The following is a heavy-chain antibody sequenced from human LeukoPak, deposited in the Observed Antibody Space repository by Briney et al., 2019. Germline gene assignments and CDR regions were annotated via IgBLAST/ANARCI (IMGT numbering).Heavy chain of an antibody. CDR3: ARDESWDSSSWYTKGDAFDI. Sequence: SETLSLTRTVSGGSISSSSYYWGWIRQPPGKGLEWIGRIYTSGSTNYNPSLKSRVTMSVDTSKNQFSLKLSSVTAADTAVYYCARDESWDSSSWYTKGDAFDIWGQGTMVTVSS. CDR2: IYTSGST. J-gene: IGHJ3*02. CDR1: GGSISSSSYY. V-gene: IGHV4-39*07. D-gene: IGHD6-13*01.